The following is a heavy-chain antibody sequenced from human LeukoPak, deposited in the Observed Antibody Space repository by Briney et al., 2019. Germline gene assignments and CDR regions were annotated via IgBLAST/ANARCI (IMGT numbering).Heavy chain of an antibody. Sequence: SVKVSCKASGGTFSSYAISWVRQAPGQGLEWMGRIIPIFGTANYAQKFQGRVTITTDESTSTAYTELSSLRSEDTAVYYCAREMFSRRKPGYCSGGSCSNWFDPWGQGTLVTVSS. CDR3: AREMFSRRKPGYCSGGSCSNWFDP. CDR1: GGTFSSYA. CDR2: IIPIFGTA. D-gene: IGHD2-15*01. J-gene: IGHJ5*02. V-gene: IGHV1-69*05.